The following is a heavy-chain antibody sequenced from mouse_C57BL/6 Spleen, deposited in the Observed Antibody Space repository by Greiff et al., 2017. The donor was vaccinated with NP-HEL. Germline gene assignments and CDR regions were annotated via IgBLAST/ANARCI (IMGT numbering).Heavy chain of an antibody. D-gene: IGHD1-3*01. CDR2: IDPSDSYT. Sequence: VQLQQSGAELVMPGASVKLSCKASGYTFTSYWMHWVKQRPGQGLEWIGEIDPSDSYTNYNQKFKGKSTLTVDKSSSTAYMQLSSLTSEDSAVYYCAREVKLTYYFDYWGQGTTLTVSS. CDR3: AREVKLTYYFDY. J-gene: IGHJ2*01. CDR1: GYTFTSYW. V-gene: IGHV1-69*01.